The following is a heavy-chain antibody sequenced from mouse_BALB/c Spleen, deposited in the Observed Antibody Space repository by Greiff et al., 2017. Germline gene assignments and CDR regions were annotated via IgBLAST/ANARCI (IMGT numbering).Heavy chain of an antibody. J-gene: IGHJ2*01. CDR1: GFNIKDTY. CDR2: IDPANGNT. CDR3: ARTYYRYDGYFDY. V-gene: IGHV14-3*02. Sequence: GQLKQSGAELVKPGASVKLSCTASGFNIKDTYMHWVKQRPEQGLEWIGRIDPANGNTKYDPKFQGKATITADTSSNTAYLQLSSLTSEDTAVYYCARTYYRYDGYFDYWGQGTTLTVSS. D-gene: IGHD2-14*01.